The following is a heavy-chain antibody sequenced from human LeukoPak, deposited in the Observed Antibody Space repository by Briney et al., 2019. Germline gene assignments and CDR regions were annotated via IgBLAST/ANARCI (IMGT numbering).Heavy chain of an antibody. D-gene: IGHD5-12*01. V-gene: IGHV1-18*04. CDR3: AREVSSGYDPYFDY. CDR1: GYTFTSYY. CDR2: ITAYNGNT. Sequence: ASVKVSCKASGYTFTSYYMHWVRQAPGQGLEWMGWITAYNGNTNYAQKFQGRVTMTTDTSTSTAYMELRSLRSDDTAVYYCAREVSSGYDPYFDYWGQGTLVTVSS. J-gene: IGHJ4*02.